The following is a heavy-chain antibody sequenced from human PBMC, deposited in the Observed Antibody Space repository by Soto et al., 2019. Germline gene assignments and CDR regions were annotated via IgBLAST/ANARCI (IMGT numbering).Heavy chain of an antibody. J-gene: IGHJ5*02. CDR2: ISRSHSDI. CDR1: GFTFSSYA. CDR3: GRQGPNGYIPHYIET. Sequence: GGSLRLSCAASGFTFSSYAMSWVRQAPGRGLEWISFISRSHSDIYYADSVKGRFTISRDNAKNSMILQMNSLRHEDRGVHYCGRQGPNGYIPHYIETWGQGVPVTVSS. V-gene: IGHV3-21*05. D-gene: IGHD5-12*01.